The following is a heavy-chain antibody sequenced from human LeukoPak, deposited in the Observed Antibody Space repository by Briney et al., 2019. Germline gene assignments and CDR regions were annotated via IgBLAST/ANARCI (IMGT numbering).Heavy chain of an antibody. CDR2: IWSDGSNK. D-gene: IGHD4-23*01. CDR1: GFTFSSFG. V-gene: IGHV3-33*06. CDR3: AKDRWPSGVYYYMDV. J-gene: IGHJ6*03. Sequence: QSGGSLRLSCAASGFTFSSFGMHWVRQAPGKGLEWVAVIWSDGSNKYYADSVKGRFTISRDNSKNTLYLQMSSLRAEDTAVYYCAKDRWPSGVYYYMDVWGKETTVTVSS.